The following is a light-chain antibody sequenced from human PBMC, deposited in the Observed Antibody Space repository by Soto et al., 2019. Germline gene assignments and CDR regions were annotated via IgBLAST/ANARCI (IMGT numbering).Light chain of an antibody. Sequence: QPVLTQSPSASASLGASVKVTCTLSRGHSSYAIAWHQQQSGKGPRYLMKVNTDGSHTKGDGISDRFSGSSSGAERYLTISSLQSEDEADYYCQTWGTGIVFGGGTKVTVL. J-gene: IGLJ2*01. CDR2: VNTDGSH. V-gene: IGLV4-69*01. CDR3: QTWGTGIV. CDR1: RGHSSYA.